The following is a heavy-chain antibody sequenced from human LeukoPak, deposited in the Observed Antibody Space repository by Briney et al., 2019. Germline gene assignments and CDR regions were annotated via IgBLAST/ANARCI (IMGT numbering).Heavy chain of an antibody. CDR1: GYSFNSYW. D-gene: IGHD2-21*01. Sequence: GESLKISCKGSGYSFNSYWIGWVRQMPGKGLEWMGIIYPGDSDTRYSPSFQGQVTISADKSISTTYLKGCSVQGWESANYSCAKYRGYCGCAGCNGGGGGSNYFDSWGQGTLVTVSS. CDR2: IYPGDSDT. J-gene: IGHJ4*02. V-gene: IGHV5-51*01. CDR3: AKYRGYCGCAGCNGGGGGSNYFDS.